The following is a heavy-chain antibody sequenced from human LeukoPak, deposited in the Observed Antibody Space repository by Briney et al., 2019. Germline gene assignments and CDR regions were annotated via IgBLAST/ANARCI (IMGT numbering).Heavy chain of an antibody. CDR1: GDSVSSNSTA. J-gene: IGHJ3*01. D-gene: IGHD5-24*01. CDR3: ARGGQGDGYSADEAFDF. V-gene: IGHV6-1*01. Sequence: SQTLSLTCAISGDSVSSNSTACNWIRQSPSRGLEWLGRTYYRSKWYNDYAVSVKSRITINPDTSENQFSLQLNSVTPEDTAVYYCARGGQGDGYSADEAFDFWGQGIMVTVSS. CDR2: TYYRSKWYN.